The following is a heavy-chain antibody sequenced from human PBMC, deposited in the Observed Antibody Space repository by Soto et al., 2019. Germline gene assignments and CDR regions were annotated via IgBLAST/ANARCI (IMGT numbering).Heavy chain of an antibody. CDR2: ISAYNDNT. CDR3: ARESPPADY. V-gene: IGHV1-18*01. CDR1: GYPFNSYG. J-gene: IGHJ4*02. Sequence: QVQLVQSGAEVKKPGASVKVSCTASGYPFNSYGLSWVRQAPGQGLEWMGWISAYNDNTNYAQNLQGRVTMTTDTSTSTAHMELRSLRSDDTAVYYCARESPPADYWGQGTLVTVSS.